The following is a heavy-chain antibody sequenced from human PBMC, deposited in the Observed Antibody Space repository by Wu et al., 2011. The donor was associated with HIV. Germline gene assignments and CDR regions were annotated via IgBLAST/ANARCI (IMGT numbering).Heavy chain of an antibody. CDR1: GNTFSGYA. Sequence: QVQLVQSGAEVKKAGSSVKVSCKASGNTFSGYAVSWVRQAPGQGLEWMGGILPMFGSTNYARKFQGRVTIIADKSATTVYMELRSLRSEDTAMYYXARSGVSAEYYFYYLNVWGQRDHGHRLL. J-gene: IGHJ6*03. CDR3: ARSGVSAEYYFYYLNV. CDR2: ILPMFGST. V-gene: IGHV1-69*06. D-gene: IGHD2-2*01.